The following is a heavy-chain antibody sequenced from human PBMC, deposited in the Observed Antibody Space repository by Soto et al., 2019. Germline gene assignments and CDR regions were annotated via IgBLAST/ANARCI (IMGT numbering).Heavy chain of an antibody. CDR2: IKQDGSDI. Sequence: PGGSLRLSCVASGFTFSNYWMSWVRQAPGKGLEWVANIKQDGSDIYYVDSVKGRFTISRDNTKNSVSLQMNSLRADDTALYYCERAGTKTSSWYRGAYWGRGTLVTVSS. V-gene: IGHV3-7*01. CDR1: GFTFSNYW. D-gene: IGHD6-19*01. CDR3: ERAGTKTSSWYRGAY. J-gene: IGHJ4*02.